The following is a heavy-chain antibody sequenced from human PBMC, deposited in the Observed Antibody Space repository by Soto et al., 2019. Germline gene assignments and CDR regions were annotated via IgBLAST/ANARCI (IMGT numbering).Heavy chain of an antibody. CDR2: ISGSGGST. CDR3: ARGGYSISWYDLFDY. J-gene: IGHJ4*02. Sequence: GGSLRLSCAASGFTFSSYAMSWVRQAPGKGLEWVSAISGSGGSTYYADSVKGRFTISRDNSKNSLYLQMNSLRAEDTAVYYCARGGYSISWYDLFDYWGQGTLVTVSS. D-gene: IGHD6-13*01. V-gene: IGHV3-23*01. CDR1: GFTFSSYA.